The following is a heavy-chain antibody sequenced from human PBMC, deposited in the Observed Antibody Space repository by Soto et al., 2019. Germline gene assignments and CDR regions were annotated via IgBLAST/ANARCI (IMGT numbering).Heavy chain of an antibody. D-gene: IGHD3-22*01. Sequence: QVQLVESGGGVVQPGRSLRLSCAASGFTFSSYGMHWVRQAPGKGLEWVAVIWYDGSNKYYADSVKGRFTISRDNSKNTLYLQMNSLRAEDTAVYYCARDTDYYDSSGYGTFDYWGQGTLVTVSS. CDR3: ARDTDYYDSSGYGTFDY. V-gene: IGHV3-33*01. CDR1: GFTFSSYG. CDR2: IWYDGSNK. J-gene: IGHJ4*02.